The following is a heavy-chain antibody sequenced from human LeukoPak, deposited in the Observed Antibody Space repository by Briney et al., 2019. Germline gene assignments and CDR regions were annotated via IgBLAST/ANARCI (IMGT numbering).Heavy chain of an antibody. Sequence: SETLSLTCTVSGGSISSYYWSWIRQPPGKGLEWIGYIYYSGSTNYNPSLKGRVTISVDTSKNQFSLKLSSVTAADTAVYYCARRSRYCGGDCYSFDYWGQGTLVTVSS. CDR1: GGSISSYY. CDR2: IYYSGST. CDR3: ARRSRYCGGDCYSFDY. V-gene: IGHV4-59*08. D-gene: IGHD2-21*02. J-gene: IGHJ4*02.